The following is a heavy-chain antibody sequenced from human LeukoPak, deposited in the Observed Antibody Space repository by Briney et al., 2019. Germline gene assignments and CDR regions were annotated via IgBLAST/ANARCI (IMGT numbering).Heavy chain of an antibody. CDR2: ISGSGGST. CDR1: GFTFSSYA. J-gene: IGHJ6*02. Sequence: GGSLRLSCAASGFTFSSYAMSWVRQAPGKGLEWVSAISGSGGSTYYADSVKGRFTISRDNSKNTLYLQMNSLRAEDTAVYYCAKIEVTGYYLPDGMDVWGQGTTVTVSS. CDR3: AKIEVTGYYLPDGMDV. V-gene: IGHV3-23*01. D-gene: IGHD3-9*01.